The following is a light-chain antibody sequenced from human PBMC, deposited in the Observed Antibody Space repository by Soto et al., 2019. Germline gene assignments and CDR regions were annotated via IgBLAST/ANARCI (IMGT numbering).Light chain of an antibody. CDR3: QHNNSYSEA. J-gene: IGKJ1*01. CDR1: QTISSW. Sequence: DIQMTQSPSTLSGSVGDRVTITCRASQTISSWLAWYQQKPGKAPKLLIYKESTLNSGVPSRFSGSGSGTEFTLTISRLQPDDFGTYYCQHNNSYSEAFGQGTKVERK. CDR2: KES. V-gene: IGKV1-5*03.